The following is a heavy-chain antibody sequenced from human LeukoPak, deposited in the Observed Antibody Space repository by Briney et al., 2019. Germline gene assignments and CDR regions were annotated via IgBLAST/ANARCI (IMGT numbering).Heavy chain of an antibody. V-gene: IGHV3-23*01. J-gene: IGHJ4*02. D-gene: IGHD2-15*01. CDR3: ANAHPYTHYFDF. Sequence: GGSLRLSCAASGITFSNYAMSWVRQAPGKGLEWVSTTSSSGDNAYYADSVKGRFTISRDNSKNTLYLQMNSLRAEDTAIYYCANAHPYTHYFDFWGQGTLVTVSS. CDR2: TSSSGDNA. CDR1: GITFSNYA.